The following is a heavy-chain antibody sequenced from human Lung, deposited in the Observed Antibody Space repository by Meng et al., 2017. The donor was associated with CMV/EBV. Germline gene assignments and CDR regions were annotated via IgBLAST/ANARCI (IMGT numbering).Heavy chain of an antibody. CDR3: RDGHYSGR. CDR2: IKEDGSEK. V-gene: IGHV3-7*02. Sequence: QLGGSGGGLVRPGGSLILCCKVSGLRFSRFWMSWVRQAPGKGLEWVANIKEDGSEKYYVDSVKGLFTISRDNAKNSLHLQMNSLRVEDTAVYYCRDGHYSGRWGQGTLVTVSS. CDR1: GLRFSRFW. J-gene: IGHJ4*02. D-gene: IGHD2-8*01.